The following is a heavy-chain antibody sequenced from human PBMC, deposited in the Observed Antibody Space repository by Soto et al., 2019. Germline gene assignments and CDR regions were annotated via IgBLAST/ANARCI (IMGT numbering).Heavy chain of an antibody. CDR3: ARRQSSSWYGL. CDR2: IYYSGST. J-gene: IGHJ4*02. V-gene: IGHV4-39*01. CDR1: GGSISSSSYY. Sequence: SETLSLTCTVSGGSISSSSYYWGWIRQPPGKGLEWIGSIYYSGSTYYNPSLKSRVTISVDTSKNQFSLKLSSVTAAGTAVYYCARRQSSSWYGLWGQGTLVTVS. D-gene: IGHD6-13*01.